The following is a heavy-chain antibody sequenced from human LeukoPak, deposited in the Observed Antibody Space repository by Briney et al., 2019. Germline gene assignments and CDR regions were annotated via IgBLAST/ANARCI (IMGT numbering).Heavy chain of an antibody. V-gene: IGHV3-23*01. CDR2: ISAVGGTT. Sequence: GGSLRLSCTASGFTFSSYSMSWVRQAPGRGLERVSAISAVGGTTYYADSVKGRFTISRDNSKNTVFLEMNSLTAEDTAKYYCAKFNVYFDPWGLGTLVTVSS. CDR1: GFTFSSYS. CDR3: AKFNVYFDP. J-gene: IGHJ5*02. D-gene: IGHD3-16*01.